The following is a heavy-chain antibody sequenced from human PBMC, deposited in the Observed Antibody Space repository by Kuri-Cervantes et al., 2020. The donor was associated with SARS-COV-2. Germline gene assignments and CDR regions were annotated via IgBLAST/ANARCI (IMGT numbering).Heavy chain of an antibody. CDR1: GFTFSSYS. V-gene: IGHV3-21*01. CDR3: ARDYQGDSSSLLRYFQH. J-gene: IGHJ1*01. Sequence: GGSLRLSCAASGFTFSSYSMNWVRQAPGKGLEWVSSISSSSSYIYYADSVKGRFTISRDNAKNSLYLQMNSLRAEDTAVYYCARDYQGDSSSLLRYFQHWGQGALVTVSS. D-gene: IGHD3-22*01. CDR2: ISSSSSYI.